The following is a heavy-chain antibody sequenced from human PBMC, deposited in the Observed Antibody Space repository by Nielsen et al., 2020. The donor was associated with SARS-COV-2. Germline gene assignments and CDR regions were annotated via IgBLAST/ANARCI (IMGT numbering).Heavy chain of an antibody. CDR3: TRGFYSQSDC. Sequence: GESLKISCTGSGFTFSDYSMNWVRQAPGKGLEWVASISGDSNYIFYSELVKGRFTMSRDNSKNSLYLQMNTLRSEDTALYYCTRGFYSQSDCWGQGTLVTVS. D-gene: IGHD2-15*01. CDR2: ISGDSNYI. CDR1: GFTFSDYS. J-gene: IGHJ4*02. V-gene: IGHV3-21*01.